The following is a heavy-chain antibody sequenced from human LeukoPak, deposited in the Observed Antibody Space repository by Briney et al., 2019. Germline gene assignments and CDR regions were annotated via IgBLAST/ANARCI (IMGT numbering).Heavy chain of an antibody. CDR2: IYYSGST. J-gene: IGHJ4*02. Sequence: SETLSLTCTVSGGSISSYYWGWIRQPPGKGLEWIGSIYYSGSTYYNPSLKSRVTISVDTSKNQFSLKLSSVTAADAAVSYCARVDTAMVTDYWGQPTLVTVSS. V-gene: IGHV4-39*01. D-gene: IGHD5-18*01. CDR3: ARVDTAMVTDY. CDR1: GGSISSYY.